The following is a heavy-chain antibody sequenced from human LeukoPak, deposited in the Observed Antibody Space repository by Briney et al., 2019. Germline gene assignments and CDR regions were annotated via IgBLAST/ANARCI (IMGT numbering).Heavy chain of an antibody. V-gene: IGHV3-15*01. Sequence: PETSLRLGGGASGFAFDKTWVSLVPQAQGKGLEWIGLIKNKVEGGTSDYAVPVKVRFTISRDDSTNTLFLKMNSLQTEDTALYYCTTGGSILDHWGQGTLVAVSS. CDR2: IKNKVEGGTS. J-gene: IGHJ4*02. CDR1: GFAFDKTW. D-gene: IGHD3-16*01. CDR3: TTGGSILDH.